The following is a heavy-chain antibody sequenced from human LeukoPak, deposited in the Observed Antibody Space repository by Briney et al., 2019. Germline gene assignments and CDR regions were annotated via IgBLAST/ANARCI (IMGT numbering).Heavy chain of an antibody. Sequence: QPGRSLRLSCAASGFTFSNYGMHWVRQAPGKGLEWVAVIWYDGSEKYYVDSVKGRFTISRDNSKNTLDLQMNSLRVEDTAVYYCAKELRVGSSWYGIEDWGQGTLVTVSS. CDR2: IWYDGSEK. V-gene: IGHV3-33*03. CDR1: GFTFSNYG. CDR3: AKELRVGSSWYGIED. J-gene: IGHJ4*02. D-gene: IGHD6-13*01.